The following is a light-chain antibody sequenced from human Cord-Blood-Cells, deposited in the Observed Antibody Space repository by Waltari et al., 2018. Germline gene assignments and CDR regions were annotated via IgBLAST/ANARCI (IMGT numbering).Light chain of an antibody. CDR2: AAS. V-gene: IGKV1-39*01. Sequence: DIQMTQSPSSLSASVGDRVTITGRASQSISSYLNWYQQKPGKAPKVLIYAASSLQSGVQSRFSGSGYGTDFTLPIRSLQPEECAAYECQQRHSTPCTFGPRTRVDSK. CDR3: QQRHSTPCT. J-gene: IGKJ3*01. CDR1: QSISSY.